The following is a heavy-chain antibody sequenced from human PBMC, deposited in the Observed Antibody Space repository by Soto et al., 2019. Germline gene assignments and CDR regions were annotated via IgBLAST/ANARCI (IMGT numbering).Heavy chain of an antibody. V-gene: IGHV1-46*01. CDR1: GYTFTSYY. D-gene: IGHD3-3*01. CDR2: INPSVGST. J-gene: IGHJ6*02. Sequence: ASVKVSCKASGYTFTSYYMHWVRQAPGQGLEWMGIINPSVGSTSYAQKFQGRVTMTRDTSTSTVYMELSSLRSEDTAVYYCARSLYTIFGVATYVYHGMDVWGQGTTVTVSS. CDR3: ARSLYTIFGVATYVYHGMDV.